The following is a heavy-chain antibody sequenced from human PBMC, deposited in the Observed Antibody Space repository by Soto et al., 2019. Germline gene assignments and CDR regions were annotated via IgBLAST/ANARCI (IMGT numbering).Heavy chain of an antibody. V-gene: IGHV3-33*01. D-gene: IGHD2-15*01. CDR3: AAWAEGATEVH. CDR2: IWYDASKQ. J-gene: IGHJ4*02. Sequence: RRSLRLSCETSGFSFSVYGMHCVRQAPGKGLEWVAVIWYDASKQFYAASVEGRFTISRDNSKAILYLQMNSLRAEDTAVYYCAAWAEGATEVHWGQGTLVTVSS. CDR1: GFSFSVYG.